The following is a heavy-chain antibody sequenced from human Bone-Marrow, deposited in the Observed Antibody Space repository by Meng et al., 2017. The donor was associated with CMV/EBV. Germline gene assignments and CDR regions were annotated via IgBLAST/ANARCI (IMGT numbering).Heavy chain of an antibody. CDR3: ARGVVHDYSNPQWDIDK. V-gene: IGHV1-69*05. J-gene: IGHJ4*02. D-gene: IGHD4-11*01. CDR1: GGTFSSHA. Sequence: SVKVSCKASGGTFSSHAISWVRQAPGQGLEWMGGLIPMFGTANFAQNFRGRVTLTTDGSTSTAYMELRSLRNEDTALYSCARGVVHDYSNPQWDIDKWGQGTLVTVSS. CDR2: LIPMFGTA.